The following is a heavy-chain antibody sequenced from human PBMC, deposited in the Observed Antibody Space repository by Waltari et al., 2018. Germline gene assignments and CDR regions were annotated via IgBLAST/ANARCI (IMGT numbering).Heavy chain of an antibody. Sequence: RLSCAASGFTVSSNYMSWVRQAPGKGLEWVSVIYSGGSTYYADSVKGRFTISRDNSKNTLYLQMNSLRAEDTAVYYCARAGIAAAGLFDYWGQGTLATVSS. D-gene: IGHD6-13*01. CDR2: IYSGGST. CDR1: GFTVSSNY. J-gene: IGHJ4*02. V-gene: IGHV3-53*01. CDR3: ARAGIAAAGLFDY.